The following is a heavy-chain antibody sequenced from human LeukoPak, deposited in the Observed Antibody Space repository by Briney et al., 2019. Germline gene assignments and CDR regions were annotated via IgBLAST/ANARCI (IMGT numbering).Heavy chain of an antibody. CDR1: GFTVISNY. J-gene: IGHJ4*02. V-gene: IGHV3-53*01. CDR3: ARDPLLYYFDY. CDR2: IYSGGST. Sequence: GGSLRLSCAASGFTVISNYMSWVRQAPGKGLEWVSVIYSGGSTYYADSVKGRFTISRDNSKNTLYLQMNSLRAEDTAVYYCARDPLLYYFDYWGQGTLVTVSS. D-gene: IGHD2-8*02.